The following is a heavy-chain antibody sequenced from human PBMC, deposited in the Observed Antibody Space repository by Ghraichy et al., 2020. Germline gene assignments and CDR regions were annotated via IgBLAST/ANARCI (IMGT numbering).Heavy chain of an antibody. CDR3: ARGSSGAHQDWFDP. CDR2: IRQDGSEK. J-gene: IGHJ5*02. CDR1: GFTFSNYW. V-gene: IGHV3-7*03. D-gene: IGHD6-19*01. Sequence: GGSLRLSCAASGFTFSNYWMSWARQAPGKGLEWVANIRQDGSEKHYVDSVEGRIIISRDNAKNSLYLQMNSLRAEDTAVYYCARGSSGAHQDWFDPWGQGTLVTVSS.